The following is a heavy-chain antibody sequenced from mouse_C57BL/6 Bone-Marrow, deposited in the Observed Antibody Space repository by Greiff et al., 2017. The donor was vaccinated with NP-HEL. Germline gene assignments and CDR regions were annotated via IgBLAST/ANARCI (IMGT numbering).Heavy chain of an antibody. Sequence: ESGAELVRPGASVKLSCKASGYTFTDYYINWVKQRPGQGLEWIARIYPGSGNTYYNEKFKGKATLTAEKSSSTAYMQLSSLTSEDSAVYFCARLWKYAMDYWGQGTSVTVSS. CDR3: ARLWKYAMDY. CDR2: IYPGSGNT. J-gene: IGHJ4*01. V-gene: IGHV1-76*01. D-gene: IGHD1-1*02. CDR1: GYTFTDYY.